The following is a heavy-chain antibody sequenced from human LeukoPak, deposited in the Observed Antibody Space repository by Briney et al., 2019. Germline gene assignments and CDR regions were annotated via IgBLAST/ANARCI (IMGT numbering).Heavy chain of an antibody. Sequence: SETLSLTCTVSGGSISSYYWSWIRQPPGKGLEWIGYIYHSGSTNYNPSLKSRVTISVDTSKNQFSLKLSSVTAADTAVYYCAGGPYGSGSYYWGQGTLVTVSS. CDR1: GGSISSYY. CDR2: IYHSGST. J-gene: IGHJ4*02. D-gene: IGHD3-10*01. CDR3: AGGPYGSGSYY. V-gene: IGHV4-59*12.